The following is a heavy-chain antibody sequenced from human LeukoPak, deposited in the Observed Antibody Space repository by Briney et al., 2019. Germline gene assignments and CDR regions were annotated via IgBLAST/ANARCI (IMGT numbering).Heavy chain of an antibody. CDR3: AKDDSYVVVPAAEDY. Sequence: GGSLRLSCAASGFTFSSYAMSWVRQAPGKGLEWVSAISGSGGNTYYADSVKGRFTISRDNSRNTLYLQMNSLRAEDTAVYYRAKDDSYVVVPAAEDYWGQGTLVTVSS. CDR2: ISGSGGNT. D-gene: IGHD2-2*01. CDR1: GFTFSSYA. J-gene: IGHJ4*02. V-gene: IGHV3-23*01.